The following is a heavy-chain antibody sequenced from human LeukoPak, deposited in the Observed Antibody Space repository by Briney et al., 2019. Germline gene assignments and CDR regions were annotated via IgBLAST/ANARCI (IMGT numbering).Heavy chain of an antibody. Sequence: SETLSLTCAVYGGSFSGYYWSWIRQPPGKGLEWIGEINHSGSTNYNPSLKSRVTISVDTSKNQFSLKLSSVTAADTAVYYCARDLSVTKRRRGFFGYWGQGTLVTVSS. CDR1: GGSFSGYY. D-gene: IGHD4-17*01. J-gene: IGHJ4*02. CDR2: INHSGST. V-gene: IGHV4-34*01. CDR3: ARDLSVTKRRRGFFGY.